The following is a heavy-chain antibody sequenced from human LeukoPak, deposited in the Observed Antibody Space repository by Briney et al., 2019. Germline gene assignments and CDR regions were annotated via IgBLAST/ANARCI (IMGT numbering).Heavy chain of an antibody. CDR2: INSDGITT. CDR1: GFTFSSYW. D-gene: IGHD6-19*01. Sequence: TGGSLRLSCAASGFTFSSYWMHWVGQAPGKGLVWVSRINSDGITTSYADSVKGRFTISRDNAKNTLYLQMNSLRAEDTAVYYCARDMVAGGPDYWGQGTLVTVSS. V-gene: IGHV3-74*01. J-gene: IGHJ4*02. CDR3: ARDMVAGGPDY.